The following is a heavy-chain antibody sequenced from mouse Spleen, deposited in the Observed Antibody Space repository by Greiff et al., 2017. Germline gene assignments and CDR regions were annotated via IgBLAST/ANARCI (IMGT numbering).Heavy chain of an antibody. J-gene: IGHJ3*01. CDR3: AREGGYGYDVFAY. CDR2: ISSGGGYT. V-gene: IGHV5-9-3*01. CDR1: GFTFSSYA. D-gene: IGHD2-2*01. Sequence: EVHLVESGGGLVKPGGSLKLSCAASGFTFSSYAMSWVRQTPEKRLEWVATISSGGGYTYYPDSVKGRFTISRDNAKNTLYLQMSSLRSEDTAMYYCAREGGYGYDVFAYWGQGTLVTVSA.